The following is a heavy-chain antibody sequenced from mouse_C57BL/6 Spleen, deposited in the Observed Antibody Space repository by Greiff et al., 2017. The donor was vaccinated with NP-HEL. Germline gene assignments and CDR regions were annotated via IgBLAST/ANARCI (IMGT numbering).Heavy chain of an antibody. CDR2: INPNNGGT. D-gene: IGHD1-1*01. CDR1: GYTFTDYN. Sequence: VQLQQSGPELVKPGASVKIPCKASGYTFTDYNMDWVKQSHGKSLEWIGDINPNNGGTIYNQKFKGKATLTVDKSSSTADMELRSLTSEDTAVYYCARRGYGSSYDYFDYWGQGTTLTVSS. CDR3: ARRGYGSSYDYFDY. V-gene: IGHV1-18*01. J-gene: IGHJ2*01.